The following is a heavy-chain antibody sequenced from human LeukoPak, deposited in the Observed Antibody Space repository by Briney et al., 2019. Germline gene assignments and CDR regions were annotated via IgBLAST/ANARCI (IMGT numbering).Heavy chain of an antibody. Sequence: ASVKVSCKASGYLFIGQFLHWVRQAPGQGLEWMGWINPNSGGAKFAHQFQGRVTGSRDTSISTVYMELSSLTSDDTAVCYCLRARSGMDVWGQGTAVTVSS. CDR1: GYLFIGQF. CDR2: INPNSGGA. V-gene: IGHV1-2*02. CDR3: LRARSGMDV. J-gene: IGHJ6*02.